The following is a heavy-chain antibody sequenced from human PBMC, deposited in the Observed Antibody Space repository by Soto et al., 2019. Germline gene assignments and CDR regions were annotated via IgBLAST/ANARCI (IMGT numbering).Heavy chain of an antibody. D-gene: IGHD2-2*01. Sequence: QVQLVQSGAEVKKPGASVKVSCKASGYSFTSYSMHWVRQAPGQRLEWMGWINAGSGYTTYSQKFQGRVTLTRDTSATPAYMELSSLRSEDTSVYYCASGVPGYFDNWGQGTLVTVSS. CDR2: INAGSGYT. J-gene: IGHJ4*02. V-gene: IGHV1-3*01. CDR3: ASGVPGYFDN. CDR1: GYSFTSYS.